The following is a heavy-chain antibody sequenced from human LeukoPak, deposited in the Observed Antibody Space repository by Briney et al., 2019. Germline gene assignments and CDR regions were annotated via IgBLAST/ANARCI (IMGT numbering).Heavy chain of an antibody. D-gene: IGHD6-6*01. Sequence: GGSLRLSCAASGFTFSSYAMHWVRQAPGKGLEWVAVISYDGSNKYYADSVKGRFTISRDNSKNTLYLQMNSLRAEDTAVYYCAKDSSIAARPSYFDYWGQGTLVTVSS. CDR1: GFTFSSYA. V-gene: IGHV3-30-3*01. CDR2: ISYDGSNK. J-gene: IGHJ4*02. CDR3: AKDSSIAARPSYFDY.